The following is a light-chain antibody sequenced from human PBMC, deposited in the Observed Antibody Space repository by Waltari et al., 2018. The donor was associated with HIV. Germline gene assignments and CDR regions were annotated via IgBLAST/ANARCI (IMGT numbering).Light chain of an antibody. CDR3: LQDYNYFLT. V-gene: IGKV1-6*01. CDR1: QGIRND. CDR2: AAS. Sequence: AIQMTQSPSSLSASVGDRVTITCRASQGIRNDLGWYQQKPGKAPKLLIYAASSLQSGVPSRFSGSGSGTDFTLTISSLKPEDFATYYCLQDYNYFLTFGGGTKVEIK. J-gene: IGKJ4*01.